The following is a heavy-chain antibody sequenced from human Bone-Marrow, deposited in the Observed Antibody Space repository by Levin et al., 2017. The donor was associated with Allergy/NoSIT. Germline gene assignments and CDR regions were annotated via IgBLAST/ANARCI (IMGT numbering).Heavy chain of an antibody. CDR3: ARANRKWEYMETGPNVEY. Sequence: GGSLRLSCAASGFSFSDYNMHWVRQAPGKGLEWVAVIWYNDNNKFYGDSVMGRFTISRDNSKNTLYLQMNSLRVEDTAVYYCARANRKWEYMETGPNVEYWGRGTLVTVSS. V-gene: IGHV3-33*01. D-gene: IGHD1-26*01. CDR1: GFSFSDYN. CDR2: IWYNDNNK. J-gene: IGHJ4*02.